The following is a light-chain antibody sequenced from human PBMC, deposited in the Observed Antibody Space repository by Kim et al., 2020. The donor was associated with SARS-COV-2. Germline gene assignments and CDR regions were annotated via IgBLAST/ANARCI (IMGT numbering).Light chain of an antibody. J-gene: IGLJ2*01. Sequence: SSELTQPPSVSVSPGQTASITCSGDKLGDKYACWYQQKPGQSPVLVIYQDSKRPSGIPERFSGSNSGNTATLTISGTQAMDEADYYCQAWDSSTVVSGGGTQLTVL. V-gene: IGLV3-1*01. CDR2: QDS. CDR1: KLGDKY. CDR3: QAWDSSTVV.